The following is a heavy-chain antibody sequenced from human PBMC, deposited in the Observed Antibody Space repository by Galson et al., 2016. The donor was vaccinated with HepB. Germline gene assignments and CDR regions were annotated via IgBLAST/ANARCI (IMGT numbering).Heavy chain of an antibody. CDR1: AGSFSGSA. J-gene: IGHJ5*02. V-gene: IGHV1-69*13. CDR2: VIPKLGTR. Sequence: SVKVSCKASAGSFSGSAISWVRQAPGQGLEWMGGVIPKLGTRNYAQKFRVTVTTSADAPTTTAYMELDSLTSDDTAVYYCAGVGGALDFWSGSGATESWLDPWGQGTLVTVSS. D-gene: IGHD3-3*01. CDR3: AGVGGALDFWSGSGATESWLDP.